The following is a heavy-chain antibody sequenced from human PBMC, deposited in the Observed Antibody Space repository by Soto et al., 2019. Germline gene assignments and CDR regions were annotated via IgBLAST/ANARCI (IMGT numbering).Heavy chain of an antibody. V-gene: IGHV1-69*13. D-gene: IGHD2-21*02. CDR2: IIPIFGTA. CDR3: ASRNPHCGGDCPAGGDYYYGMDV. CDR1: GGTFSSYA. Sequence: GASVKVSCKASGGTFSSYAISWVRQAPGQGLEWMGGIIPIFGTANYAQKFQGRVTITADESTSTAYMELSSLRSEDTAVYYCASRNPHCGGDCPAGGDYYYGMDVWGQGTTVTVSS. J-gene: IGHJ6*02.